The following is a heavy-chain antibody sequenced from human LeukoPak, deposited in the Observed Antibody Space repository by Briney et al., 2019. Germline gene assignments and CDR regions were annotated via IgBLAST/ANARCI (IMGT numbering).Heavy chain of an antibody. V-gene: IGHV1-2*02. CDR3: VRDWSSGSYTGAFGL. CDR1: GYTFTDYY. D-gene: IGHD1-26*01. J-gene: IGHJ3*01. CDR2: VSPNSGGT. Sequence: ASVKVSCKASGYTFTDYYIHWVRQAPGQGLEWMGWVSPNSGGTNYAQNLQGRVTMTRDTSISTAYMELSRLRSGDTALYYCVRDWSSGSYTGAFGLWGQGTMVTVSS.